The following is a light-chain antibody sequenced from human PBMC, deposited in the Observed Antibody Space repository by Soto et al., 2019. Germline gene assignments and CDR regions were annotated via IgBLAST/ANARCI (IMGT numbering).Light chain of an antibody. Sequence: DIQMTQSPSSLSASVGDRVTITCRASQSISNYLSWYQQKPGKAPKLLINVASTLQSGVPSRFSGSGAWTEFTRTISSLQTDDFSTYYCQQYHSYWTFGQGTKVDNK. CDR1: QSISNY. V-gene: IGKV1-39*01. CDR3: QQYHSYWT. CDR2: VAS. J-gene: IGKJ1*01.